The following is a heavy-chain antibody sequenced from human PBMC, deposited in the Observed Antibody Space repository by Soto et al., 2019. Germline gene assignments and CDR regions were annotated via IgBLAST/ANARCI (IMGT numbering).Heavy chain of an antibody. J-gene: IGHJ3*01. V-gene: IGHV4-30-4*01. CDR3: VMGDPGACSSTSCSDAFDL. CDR1: GGSFSSGDYY. D-gene: IGHD2-2*01. Sequence: QVQLQESGAGLVKPSQTLSLTCTVSGGSFSSGDYYWNWIRQPPGKGLEWIGSINYSGSTYYSPSFKGRVTIPAGTSKNQSPLKLSSVTAADTAVYYCVMGDPGACSSTSCSDAFDLWGRGTMVAVSS. CDR2: INYSGST.